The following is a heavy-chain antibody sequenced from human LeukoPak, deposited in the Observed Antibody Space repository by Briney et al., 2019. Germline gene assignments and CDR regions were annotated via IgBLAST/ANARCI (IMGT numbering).Heavy chain of an antibody. V-gene: IGHV3-23*01. J-gene: IGHJ4*02. CDR3: TKDHSEYVWGSYRRDDY. D-gene: IGHD3-16*02. Sequence: GGSLRLSCAASGFTVNSYAMSWVRQGPGKGLEWVSTISGSGDNTYYADSVRDRFTISRDNSKNALYLQMDSLRAEDTAVYYCTKDHSEYVWGSYRRDDYWGQGTLVTVSS. CDR2: ISGSGDNT. CDR1: GFTVNSYA.